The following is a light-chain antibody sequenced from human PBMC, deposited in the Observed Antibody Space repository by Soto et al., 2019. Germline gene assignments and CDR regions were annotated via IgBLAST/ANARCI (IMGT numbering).Light chain of an antibody. Sequence: EIVLTQSPGTLSLSPGERATLSCRASQTITNNYLAWYQQNPGQAPRLLIYRASSRVTGIPDRFSGSGSGTDFTLTIGRLEPEDFAVYYCQQYGSSPITFGQGTRLEIK. V-gene: IGKV3-20*01. CDR1: QTITNNY. CDR2: RAS. J-gene: IGKJ5*01. CDR3: QQYGSSPIT.